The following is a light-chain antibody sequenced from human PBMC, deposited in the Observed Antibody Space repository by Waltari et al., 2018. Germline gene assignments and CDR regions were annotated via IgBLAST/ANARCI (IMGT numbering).Light chain of an antibody. CDR1: KSVSKW. V-gene: IGKV1-5*03. CDR2: AAS. J-gene: IGKJ1*01. Sequence: IEMTKSPSNVSASEGDRVIITCRASKSVSKWVAWYQFKGGKAPKVLISAASTIESGVPSRFVGGGSGSDFALTIAGLQPEDSATYYCQQYKTFPRTFGPGTRVEIK. CDR3: QQYKTFPRT.